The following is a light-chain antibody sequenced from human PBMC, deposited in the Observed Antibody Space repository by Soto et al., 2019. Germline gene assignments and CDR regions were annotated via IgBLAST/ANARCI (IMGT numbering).Light chain of an antibody. CDR1: QSISSW. CDR3: QQYNSYSPA. Sequence: DIQMTQSPATLSASLGDRVTITCRAGQSISSWLDWYQQKPGKAPKLLIYDASSFESGVPSRFSGSGSGTEFTLTISSLQHDDFATYYCQQYNSYSPAFAQGTKV. CDR2: DAS. V-gene: IGKV1-5*01. J-gene: IGKJ1*01.